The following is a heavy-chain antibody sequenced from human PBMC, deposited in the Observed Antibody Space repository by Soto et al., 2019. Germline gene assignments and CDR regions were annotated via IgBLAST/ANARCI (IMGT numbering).Heavy chain of an antibody. V-gene: IGHV1-46*01. CDR1: GYTFTSYY. CDR2: INPSGGST. Sequence: ASVKVSCKASGYTFTSYYMHWVRQAPGQGLEWMGIINPSGGSTSYAQKFQGRVTMTRDTSTSTVYMELSSLRSEDTAVYYCARGSVIPSDYDFWSGFQDEYYYYGMDVWGQGTTVTVSS. D-gene: IGHD3-3*01. CDR3: ARGSVIPSDYDFWSGFQDEYYYYGMDV. J-gene: IGHJ6*02.